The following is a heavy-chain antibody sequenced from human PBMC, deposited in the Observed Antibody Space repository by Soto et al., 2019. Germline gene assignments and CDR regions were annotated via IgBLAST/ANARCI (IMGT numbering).Heavy chain of an antibody. J-gene: IGHJ6*02. CDR2: IDPSDSYT. CDR3: ARHDAVTQYGMDV. V-gene: IGHV5-10-1*01. CDR1: GYSFTSYW. D-gene: IGHD4-4*01. Sequence: PGESLKISCKGSGYSFTSYWISWVRQMPGKVLERMGRIDPSDSYTNYSPSFQGHVTISADKSISTAYLQWSSLKASDTAMYYCARHDAVTQYGMDVWGQGTTVTVSS.